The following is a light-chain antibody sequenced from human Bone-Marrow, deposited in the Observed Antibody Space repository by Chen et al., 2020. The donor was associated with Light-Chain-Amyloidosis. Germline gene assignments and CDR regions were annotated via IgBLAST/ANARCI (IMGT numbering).Light chain of an antibody. CDR3: QQRSNWPPYT. J-gene: IGKJ2*01. Sequence: EIVLTQSPATLSLSPGARATLSCRASQSVSSYLAWYQQKPGQAPRLLIYDASNRATGIPARFSGSGSGTDFTLTSSSLEPEDFAVYYCQQRSNWPPYTFGQGTKLEIK. V-gene: IGKV3-11*01. CDR1: QSVSSY. CDR2: DAS.